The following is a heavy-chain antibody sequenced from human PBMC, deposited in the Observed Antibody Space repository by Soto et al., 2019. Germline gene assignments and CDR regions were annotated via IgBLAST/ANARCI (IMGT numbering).Heavy chain of an antibody. V-gene: IGHV3-33*01. Sequence: GGSLRLSCAASGFTFSSYGMHWVRQAPGKGLEWVAVIWYDGSNKYYADSVKGRFTISRDNSKNTLYLQMNSLRAEDTAVYYCARSYGDYDVRFDPWGQGTLVTVSS. CDR3: ARSYGDYDVRFDP. D-gene: IGHD4-17*01. J-gene: IGHJ5*02. CDR2: IWYDGSNK. CDR1: GFTFSSYG.